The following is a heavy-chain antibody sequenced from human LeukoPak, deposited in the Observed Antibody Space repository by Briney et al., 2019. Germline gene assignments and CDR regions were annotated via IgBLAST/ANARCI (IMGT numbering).Heavy chain of an antibody. D-gene: IGHD4-17*01. J-gene: IGHJ4*02. CDR3: ARDVYGDPFDY. Sequence: PSDTLSLTCTVSGGSISTYYWSWIRQPPGKGVEWIGYIHYSESTIYNPSLKSRVTISVDTSKNQSSLKLTSVTAADTAVYYCARDVYGDPFDYWGQGTLVTVSS. CDR2: IHYSEST. V-gene: IGHV4-59*01. CDR1: GGSISTYY.